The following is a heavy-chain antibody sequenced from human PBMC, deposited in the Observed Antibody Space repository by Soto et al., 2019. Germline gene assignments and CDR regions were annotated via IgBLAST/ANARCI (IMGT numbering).Heavy chain of an antibody. Sequence: GGSLRLSCAASGFTVSSNYMSWVRQAPGKGLEWVSVIYSGGSTYYADSVKGRFTISRDNSKNTLYLQMNSLRAEDTAVYYCASERGPGLNWNYAFDIWGQGTMVTVSS. J-gene: IGHJ3*02. CDR1: GFTVSSNY. CDR2: IYSGGST. D-gene: IGHD1-7*01. CDR3: ASERGPGLNWNYAFDI. V-gene: IGHV3-66*02.